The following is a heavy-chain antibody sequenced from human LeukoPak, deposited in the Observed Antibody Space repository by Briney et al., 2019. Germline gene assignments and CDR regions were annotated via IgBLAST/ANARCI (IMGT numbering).Heavy chain of an antibody. CDR3: AREGVVVNIFDY. D-gene: IGHD3-22*01. J-gene: IGHJ4*02. CDR1: GYTFTSYY. V-gene: IGHV1-46*01. Sequence: ASVKVSCKASGYTFTSYYMHWVRQAPGQGLEWMGIINPSGGSTSYAQKFQGRVTMTRDMSTSTVYMELSSLRSEDTAVYYCAREGVVVNIFDYWGQGTLVTVSS. CDR2: INPSGGST.